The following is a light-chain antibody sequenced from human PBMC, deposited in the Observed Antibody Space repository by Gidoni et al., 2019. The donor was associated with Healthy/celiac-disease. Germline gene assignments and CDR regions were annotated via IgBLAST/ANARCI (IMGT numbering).Light chain of an antibody. Sequence: EKVLTQSPGTLSLSPGERATLSCRASQSVSSSYLAWYQQKHGQAPRLLIYGASSRATGIPDRFSGSGSGTDFTLTISRLEPEDFAVDYCQQYGSSPWTFGQGTKLEIK. CDR1: QSVSSSY. CDR2: GAS. V-gene: IGKV3-20*01. J-gene: IGKJ2*02. CDR3: QQYGSSPWT.